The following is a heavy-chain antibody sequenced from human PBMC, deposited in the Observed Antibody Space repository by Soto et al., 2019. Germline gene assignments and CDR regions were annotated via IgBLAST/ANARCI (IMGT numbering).Heavy chain of an antibody. D-gene: IGHD1-26*01. J-gene: IGHJ6*02. CDR2: ISPYNGKT. CDR1: GYTFTNFG. CDR3: ARQPGVGRTEDPCGMDV. V-gene: IGHV1-18*01. Sequence: QVHLVQSGAEVKKPGASVNVSCKASGYTFTNFGLNWVRQAPGQGLEWMAWISPYNGKTDYAQKVQGRVTVTTDTSPATVYMERSSLTSDDTAAYYCARQPGVGRTEDPCGMDVWSQWTTVTVTS.